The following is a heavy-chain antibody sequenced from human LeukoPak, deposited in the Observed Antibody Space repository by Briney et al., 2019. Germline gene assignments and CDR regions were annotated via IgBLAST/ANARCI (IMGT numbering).Heavy chain of an antibody. D-gene: IGHD1-26*01. J-gene: IGHJ5*02. CDR3: ARSGGTYGWFDP. Sequence: GGSLRLSCAASGFTFRSYALSWVRQAPGKGLEWVSCISSGSSYTNYTDSVKGRFTISRDNAKRSLYLQMNSLTAEDTAVYYCARSGGTYGWFDPWGQGTLVTVSS. CDR2: ISSGSSYT. V-gene: IGHV3-11*03. CDR1: GFTFRSYA.